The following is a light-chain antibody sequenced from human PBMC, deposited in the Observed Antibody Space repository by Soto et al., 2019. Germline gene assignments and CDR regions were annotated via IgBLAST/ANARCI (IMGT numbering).Light chain of an antibody. Sequence: IQMTQSPSTLPASVGDRVTITCRASQGISSYLAWYQQKPGQAPKLLIYAASTLQSGVPSRFSGSGSGTDFTLTISCLQSEDFATYYCQQYYSYPLTFGGGTKVDI. CDR1: QGISSY. V-gene: IGKV1-8*01. J-gene: IGKJ4*01. CDR3: QQYYSYPLT. CDR2: AAS.